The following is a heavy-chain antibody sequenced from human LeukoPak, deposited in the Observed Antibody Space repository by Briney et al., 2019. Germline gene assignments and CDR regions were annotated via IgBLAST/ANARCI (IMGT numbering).Heavy chain of an antibody. Sequence: ASVKVSCKASGYTFTSYGISWVRQAPGQGLEWMGWISAYNGNTNYAQKLQGRVTMTTDTSTSTPYMELRSLRSDDTAVYYCARQTGFGWFDPWGQGTLVTVSS. CDR3: ARQTGFGWFDP. D-gene: IGHD3-9*01. J-gene: IGHJ5*02. CDR2: ISAYNGNT. V-gene: IGHV1-18*01. CDR1: GYTFTSYG.